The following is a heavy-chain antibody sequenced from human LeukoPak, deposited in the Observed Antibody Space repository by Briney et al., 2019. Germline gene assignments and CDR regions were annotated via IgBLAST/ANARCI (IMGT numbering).Heavy chain of an antibody. J-gene: IGHJ4*02. Sequence: GRSLRLSCAASGFTFSSSAMRWVRQAPWKGLEWVSLISGSGGSTYCADSVKGRFTISRDNSKNTLYLQMNSLRAEDTAVYYCAKDSSSGFGDPYYFDYWGQGTLVTVSS. CDR2: ISGSGGST. V-gene: IGHV3-23*01. CDR1: GFTFSSSA. D-gene: IGHD3-10*01. CDR3: AKDSSSGFGDPYYFDY.